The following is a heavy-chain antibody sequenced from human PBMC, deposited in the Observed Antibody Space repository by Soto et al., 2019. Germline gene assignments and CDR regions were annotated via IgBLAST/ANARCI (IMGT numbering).Heavy chain of an antibody. CDR1: GYSFTSYW. CDR3: ASLNSGSYNYYYYYGMDV. D-gene: IGHD1-26*01. Sequence: GESLKISCQGSGYSFTSYWISWVRQMPGKGLEWMGRIDPSDSYTNYSPSFQGHVTISADKSISTAYLQWSSLKASDTATYYCASLNSGSYNYYYYYGMDVWGQGTTVTVSS. J-gene: IGHJ6*02. V-gene: IGHV5-10-1*01. CDR2: IDPSDSYT.